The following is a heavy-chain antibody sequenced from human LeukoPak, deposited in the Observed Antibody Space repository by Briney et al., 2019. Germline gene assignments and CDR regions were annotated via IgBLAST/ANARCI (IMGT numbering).Heavy chain of an antibody. J-gene: IGHJ4*02. D-gene: IGHD6-19*01. V-gene: IGHV1-46*01. CDR1: GYTFTSYY. CDR2: INSSGGST. CDR3: ARAPLTGIAVAGTDFDY. Sequence: APVKVSCKASGYTFTSYYMHWVRQAPGQGLEWMGIINSSGGSTTYAQKFQGRVTMTRDTSTSTVYMELSSLRSEDTAVHYCARAPLTGIAVAGTDFDYWGQGTLVTVSS.